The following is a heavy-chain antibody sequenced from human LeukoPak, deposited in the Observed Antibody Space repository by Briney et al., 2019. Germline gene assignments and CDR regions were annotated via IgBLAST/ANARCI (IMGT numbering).Heavy chain of an antibody. CDR2: ISYDGSNK. CDR3: ARDRHDYGDYDRDDAFDI. CDR1: GFTFSTYG. J-gene: IGHJ3*02. Sequence: GGSLRLSCAASGFTFSTYGMHWVRQAPGKGLEWVAVISYDGSNKYYADPVKGRFTISRDNSKNTLYLQMNSLRAEDTAVYYCARDRHDYGDYDRDDAFDIWGQGTMVTVSS. V-gene: IGHV3-30*03. D-gene: IGHD4-17*01.